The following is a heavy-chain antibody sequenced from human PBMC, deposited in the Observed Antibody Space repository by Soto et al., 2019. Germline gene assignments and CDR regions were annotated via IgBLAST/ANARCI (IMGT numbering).Heavy chain of an antibody. CDR1: GFTFSSYS. CDR3: ARNIVVEVAEVAAKTDAFDI. V-gene: IGHV3-21*01. D-gene: IGHD2-15*01. CDR2: IKSDGSGT. J-gene: IGHJ3*02. Sequence: GESLTLSCAASGFTFSSYSMNWVSQAPGKGLEWVSRIKSDGSGTYYADSVKGRLTISRDNARNSLYLQMNSLRDADTAVYYCARNIVVEVAEVAAKTDAFDIWGQGTMVTVSS.